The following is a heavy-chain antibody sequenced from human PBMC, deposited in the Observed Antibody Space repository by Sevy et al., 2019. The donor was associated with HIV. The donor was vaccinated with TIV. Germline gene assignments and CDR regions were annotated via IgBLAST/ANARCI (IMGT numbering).Heavy chain of an antibody. CDR1: GFTFSNYA. CDR2: ISGSGGTT. J-gene: IGHJ4*02. V-gene: IGHV3-23*01. CDR3: ARAGNWPYFDY. Sequence: GGSLRLSCAASGFTFSNYAMNWVRQAPGKGLEWVSAISGSGGTTYDADSVKGRFTISRDNAKNSLYLHMSSLRADDTAVYYCARAGNWPYFDYWGQGTLVTVSS. D-gene: IGHD1-1*01.